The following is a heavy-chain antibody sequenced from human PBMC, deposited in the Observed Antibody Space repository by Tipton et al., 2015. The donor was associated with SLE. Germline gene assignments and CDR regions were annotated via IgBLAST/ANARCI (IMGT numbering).Heavy chain of an antibody. J-gene: IGHJ4*02. CDR3: GRADYGEIDS. CDR2: ISGSGGTT. D-gene: IGHD4-17*01. CDR1: GFTFSTYS. Sequence: GSLRLSCAASGFTFSTYSMSWVRQAPGKGLEWVSVISGSGGTTYYADSVKGRFTISRDNSKNTLYLQINSLRGEDTAVYYCGRADYGEIDSWGQGTLVTVSS. V-gene: IGHV3-23*01.